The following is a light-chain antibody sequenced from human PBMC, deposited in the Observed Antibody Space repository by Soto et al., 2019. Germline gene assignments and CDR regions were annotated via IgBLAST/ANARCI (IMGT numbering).Light chain of an antibody. CDR1: QGISSN. CDR2: AAS. J-gene: IGKJ5*01. V-gene: IGKV1-9*01. Sequence: DIQLTQSSSFLSASLGDRVTITCGASQGISSNLAWYQQKPGKAPKLLIYAASTLQSGVPSRFSGSVSGTEFPLTISSLQTEDFATYYCQQFNSYPITFGQGTRLEIK. CDR3: QQFNSYPIT.